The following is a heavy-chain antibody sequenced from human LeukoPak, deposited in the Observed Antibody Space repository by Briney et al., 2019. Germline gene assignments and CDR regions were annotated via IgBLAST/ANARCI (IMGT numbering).Heavy chain of an antibody. CDR3: ARLSGEHWFDP. V-gene: IGHV4-59*08. J-gene: IGHJ5*02. D-gene: IGHD2-15*01. Sequence: SQTLSLTCTVSGGSISSYYWSWIRQPPGKGLEWIGYIYYSGSTNYNPSLKSRVTISVDTSKNQFSLKLSSVTAADTAVYYCARLSGEHWFDPWGQGTLVTVSS. CDR2: IYYSGST. CDR1: GGSISSYY.